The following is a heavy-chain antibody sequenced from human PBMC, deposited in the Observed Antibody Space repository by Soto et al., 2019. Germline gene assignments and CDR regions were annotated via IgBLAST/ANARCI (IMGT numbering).Heavy chain of an antibody. CDR3: ARDDEGGSYCDLGY. V-gene: IGHV3-30-3*01. J-gene: IGHJ4*02. Sequence: LRLSCEASGFTFSSYIMHWVRQAPGKGLEWVAVILYDGSNKYYADSVKGRFSISRDNSKNTLYLQMNSLRDEDTAVYYCARDDEGGSYCDLGYWGQGTQVTVSS. D-gene: IGHD3-10*01. CDR1: GFTFSSYI. CDR2: ILYDGSNK.